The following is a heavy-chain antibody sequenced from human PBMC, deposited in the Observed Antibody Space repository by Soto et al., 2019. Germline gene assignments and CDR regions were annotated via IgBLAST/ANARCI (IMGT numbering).Heavy chain of an antibody. CDR2: ISYDGSNK. D-gene: IGHD4-17*01. CDR3: AKDLAGYGDYYFDY. Sequence: PGGSLRLSCAASGFTFSSDGMHWVRQAPGKGLEWVAVISYDGSNKYYADSVKGRFTISRDNSKNTLYLQMNSLRAEDTAVYYCAKDLAGYGDYYFDYWGQGTLVTVSS. CDR1: GFTFSSDG. J-gene: IGHJ4*02. V-gene: IGHV3-30*18.